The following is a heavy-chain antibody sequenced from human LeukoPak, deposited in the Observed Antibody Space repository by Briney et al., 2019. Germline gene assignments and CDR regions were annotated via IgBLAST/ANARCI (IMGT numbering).Heavy chain of an antibody. D-gene: IGHD4-17*01. J-gene: IGHJ4*02. CDR1: GFTFSSYA. V-gene: IGHV3-23*01. CDR3: ARAPTVTTKPFFDY. CDR2: ISGSGGST. Sequence: GGSLRLSCAVSGFTFSSYAMSWVRQAPGKGLEWVSAISGSGGSTYYADSVKGRFTISRDNSKNSLYLQMNSLRAEDTAVYYCARAPTVTTKPFFDYWGQGTLVTVSS.